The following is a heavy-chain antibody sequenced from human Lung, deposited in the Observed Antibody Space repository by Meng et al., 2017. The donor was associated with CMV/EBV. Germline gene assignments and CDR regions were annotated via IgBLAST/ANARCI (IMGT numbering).Heavy chain of an antibody. CDR1: GFTFSNYW. V-gene: IGHV3-7*04. Sequence: SCAASGFTFSNYWMSWVRQAPGKGLEWVASINQDGSEKHYMDSVKGRFTIPRDNTKNALYLEMNSLGAKDTALYFCVRGSGREWFDPWGQGTLVTVSS. J-gene: IGHJ5*02. D-gene: IGHD2-15*01. CDR2: INQDGSEK. CDR3: VRGSGREWFDP.